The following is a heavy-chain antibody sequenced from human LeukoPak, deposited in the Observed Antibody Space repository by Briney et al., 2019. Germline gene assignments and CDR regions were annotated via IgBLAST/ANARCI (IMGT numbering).Heavy chain of an antibody. CDR2: IIPIFGTA. CDR3: ARDWKSAFDI. V-gene: IGHV1-69*05. J-gene: IGHJ3*02. CDR1: GGTFSSYA. Sequence: SVKVSCKASGGTFSSYAISWVRQAPGRGLEWMGGIIPIFGTANYAQRFQGRVTITTDESTSTAYMELSSLRSEDTAVYYCARDWKSAFDIWGQGTMVTVSS. D-gene: IGHD1-1*01.